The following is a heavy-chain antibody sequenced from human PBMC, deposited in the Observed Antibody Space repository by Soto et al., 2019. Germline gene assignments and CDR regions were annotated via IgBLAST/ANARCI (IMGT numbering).Heavy chain of an antibody. CDR3: IGQVTVSGVPFIY. CDR1: GFIFTGAW. CDR2: IKSEIDGGTT. J-gene: IGHJ4*02. D-gene: IGHD3-3*01. V-gene: IGHV3-15*07. Sequence: EVQVVESGGGLVEPGGSLRLSCAASGFIFTGAWLTWVRQAPGKGLEWVGRIKSEIDGGTTDFAAPVKDRFTISRDDAENTVSLQMTSLKTDDTAMYSGIGQVTVSGVPFIYWGQGIRVSVSS.